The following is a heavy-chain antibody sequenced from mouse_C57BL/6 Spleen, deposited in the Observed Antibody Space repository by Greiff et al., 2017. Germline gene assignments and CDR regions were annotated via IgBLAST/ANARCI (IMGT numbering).Heavy chain of an antibody. Sequence: EVQLQQSGPELVKPGASVKMSCKASGYTFTDYNMHWVQQSHGKSLEWIGYINPNNGGTSYNQQFKGKATLPVNKSSSTAYMELRSLTSEDTAVYYCARDYYSNYVGDRGQSTTLTVSS. D-gene: IGHD2-5*01. CDR1: GYTFTDYN. J-gene: IGHJ2*01. CDR3: ARDYYSNYVGD. V-gene: IGHV1-22*01. CDR2: INPNNGGT.